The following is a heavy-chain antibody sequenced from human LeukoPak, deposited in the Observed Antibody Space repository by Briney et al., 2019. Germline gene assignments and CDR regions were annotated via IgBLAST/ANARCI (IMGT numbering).Heavy chain of an antibody. CDR3: AKLWGTTQLADY. D-gene: IGHD3-16*01. Sequence: PGGSLRLSCAASRFSYSRYAMSWVRQAPGKGLEWVSSISDSGTYTFYADSVKGRFTISRDNSKNTLYLQMNSLRAEDTAVFYCAKLWGTTQLADYWGQGTLVAVSS. V-gene: IGHV3-23*01. J-gene: IGHJ4*02. CDR1: RFSYSRYA. CDR2: ISDSGTYT.